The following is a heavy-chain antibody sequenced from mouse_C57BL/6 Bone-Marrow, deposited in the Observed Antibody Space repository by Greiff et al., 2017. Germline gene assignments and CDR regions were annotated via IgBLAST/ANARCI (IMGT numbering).Heavy chain of an antibody. J-gene: IGHJ3*01. Sequence: QVQLQQSGPELVKPGASVKISCKASGYAFSSSWMNWVRQRPGKGLEWIGRIYPGDGDTNYNGKFKGKATLTADKSSSTAYMQISSLTSEDSAVYFCARDYGSSFWFAYWGQGTLVTVSA. CDR1: GYAFSSSW. V-gene: IGHV1-82*01. D-gene: IGHD1-1*01. CDR2: IYPGDGDT. CDR3: ARDYGSSFWFAY.